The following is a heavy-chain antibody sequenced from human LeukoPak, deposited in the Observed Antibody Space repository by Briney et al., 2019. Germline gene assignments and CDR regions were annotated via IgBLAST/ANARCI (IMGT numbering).Heavy chain of an antibody. CDR3: ARKAAIYGALGSLGY. D-gene: IGHD4-17*01. J-gene: IGHJ4*02. V-gene: IGHV1-8*03. Sequence: ASVKVSCKASGYTFTSYDINWVRQATGQGLEWMGWMNPNSGNTGYAQKFQGRVTITRNASISTAYMELSSLRSEDTAVYYCARKAAIYGALGSLGYWGQGTLVTVSS. CDR1: GYTFTSYD. CDR2: MNPNSGNT.